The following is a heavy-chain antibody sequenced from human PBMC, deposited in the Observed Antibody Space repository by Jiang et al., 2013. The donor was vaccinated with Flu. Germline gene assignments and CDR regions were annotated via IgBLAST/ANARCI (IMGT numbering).Heavy chain of an antibody. CDR1: GYSISSGYY. CDR3: ASRGYSYVFDP. Sequence: PGLVKPSETLSLTCAVSGYSISSGYYWGWIRQPPGKGLEWIGSIYHSGSTYYNPSLKSRVTISVDTSKNQFSLKLSSVTAADTAVYYCASRGYSYVFDPWGQGTLVTVSS. CDR2: IYHSGST. V-gene: IGHV4-38-2*01. D-gene: IGHD5-18*01. J-gene: IGHJ5*02.